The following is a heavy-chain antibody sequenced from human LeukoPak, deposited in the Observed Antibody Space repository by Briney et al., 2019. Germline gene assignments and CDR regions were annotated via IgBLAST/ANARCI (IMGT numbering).Heavy chain of an antibody. V-gene: IGHV3-30*01. CDR2: ISYDGSNK. Sequence: GRSLRLSCAASGFTFSSYAMHWVRQAPGKGLEWVAVISYDGSNKYYADSVKGRFTISRDNSKNTLYLQMNSLRAEDTAVYYCARDSGGQWLVSKIVYYFDYWGQGTLVTVSS. CDR3: ARDSGGQWLVSKIVYYFDY. CDR1: GFTFSSYA. J-gene: IGHJ4*02. D-gene: IGHD6-19*01.